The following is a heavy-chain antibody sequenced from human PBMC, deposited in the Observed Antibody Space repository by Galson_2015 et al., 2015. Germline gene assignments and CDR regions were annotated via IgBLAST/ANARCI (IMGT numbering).Heavy chain of an antibody. CDR3: ARGPSSGRWFDP. D-gene: IGHD3-10*01. V-gene: IGHV4-59*01. Sequence: SETLSLTCTVSGGSISNYYWSWIRQPPGKGLEWIGYIYYSGSTNYNPSLRSRVTISVDTSKNQFSLKLSSVTAADTAVYYCARGPSSGRWFDPWGQGTLVTVSS. J-gene: IGHJ5*02. CDR2: IYYSGST. CDR1: GGSISNYY.